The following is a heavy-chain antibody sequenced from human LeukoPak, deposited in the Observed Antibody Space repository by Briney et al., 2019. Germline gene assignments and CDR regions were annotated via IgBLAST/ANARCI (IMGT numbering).Heavy chain of an antibody. CDR1: GGTFGSYA. CDR3: ARGAIFGVVIHYYYYGMDV. V-gene: IGHV1-69*05. D-gene: IGHD3-3*01. Sequence: GASVKVSCKASGGTFGSYAISWVRQAPGQGLEWMGGIIPIFGTANYAQKFQGRVTITTDESTSTAYMELSSLRSEDTAVYYCARGAIFGVVIHYYYYGMDVWGQGTTVTVSS. CDR2: IIPIFGTA. J-gene: IGHJ6*02.